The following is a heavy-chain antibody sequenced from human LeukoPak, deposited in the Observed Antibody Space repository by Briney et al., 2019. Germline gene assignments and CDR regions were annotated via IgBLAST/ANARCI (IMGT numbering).Heavy chain of an antibody. CDR1: GFTFSRYW. Sequence: HPGGSLRLSCAASGFTFSRYWMHWVRQAPGKGLVWVSRINSDGSSTSYADSVKGRFTISRDNAKNTLYLQMNSLRAEDTAVYYCARDLGYCSSTRCEKWFDPWGQGTLVTVSS. D-gene: IGHD2-2*01. CDR2: INSDGSST. V-gene: IGHV3-74*01. J-gene: IGHJ5*02. CDR3: ARDLGYCSSTRCEKWFDP.